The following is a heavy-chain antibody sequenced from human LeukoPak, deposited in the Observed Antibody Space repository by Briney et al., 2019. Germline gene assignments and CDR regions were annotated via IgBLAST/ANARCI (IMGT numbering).Heavy chain of an antibody. Sequence: GGSLRLSCAASGFTFSSYDMHWVRQATGKGLEWVSAIGTAGDTYYPGSVKGRFTISRANAENSLYLQLNSLRAGDTALYYCARESTVGAGLDYWGQGTLVTVSS. V-gene: IGHV3-13*01. J-gene: IGHJ4*02. D-gene: IGHD1-26*01. CDR2: IGTAGDT. CDR3: ARESTVGAGLDY. CDR1: GFTFSSYD.